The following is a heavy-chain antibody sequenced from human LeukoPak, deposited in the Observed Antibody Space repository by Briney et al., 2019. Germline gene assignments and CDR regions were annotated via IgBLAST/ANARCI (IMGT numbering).Heavy chain of an antibody. V-gene: IGHV3-23*01. CDR2: IRGSGGSR. Sequence: GGSLRLSCAASGFTFSSYAMSWVRQAPGKGLEWVSVIRGSGGSRYYADSVKGRFTISRDNSKNTLYLQMNSLRAEDTAVYYCAKDREVLKRTGTPADYWGQGTLVTVSS. CDR3: AKDREVLKRTGTPADY. D-gene: IGHD3-10*01. J-gene: IGHJ4*02. CDR1: GFTFSSYA.